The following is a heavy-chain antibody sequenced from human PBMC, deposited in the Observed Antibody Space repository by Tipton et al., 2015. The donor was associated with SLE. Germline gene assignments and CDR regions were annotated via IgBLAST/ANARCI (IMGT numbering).Heavy chain of an antibody. CDR2: INHRGST. J-gene: IGHJ3*02. CDR1: GGSFTSSSYY. V-gene: IGHV4-39*01. D-gene: IGHD3-10*01. Sequence: TLSLTCAVYGGSFTSSSYYWAWIRQSPGKGVEWIGEINHRGSTNHNPSLKSRVTISVDTSKSQFSLKLSSVTAADTAVYYCARLSSRSDAFDIWGQGTLVTVSS. CDR3: ARLSSRSDAFDI.